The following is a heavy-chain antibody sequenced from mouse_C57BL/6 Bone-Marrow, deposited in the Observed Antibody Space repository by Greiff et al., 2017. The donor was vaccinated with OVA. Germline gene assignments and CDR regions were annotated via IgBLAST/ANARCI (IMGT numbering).Heavy chain of an antibody. Sequence: QVQLKQSGAELARPGASVKLSCKASGYTFTSYGISWVKQRTGQGLEWIGEIYPRSGNTYYNEKFKGKATLTADKSSSTAYMELRSLTSEDSAVYFCARSHYGNYEYFDYWGQGTTLTVSS. CDR3: ARSHYGNYEYFDY. D-gene: IGHD2-1*01. V-gene: IGHV1-81*01. CDR2: IYPRSGNT. CDR1: GYTFTSYG. J-gene: IGHJ2*01.